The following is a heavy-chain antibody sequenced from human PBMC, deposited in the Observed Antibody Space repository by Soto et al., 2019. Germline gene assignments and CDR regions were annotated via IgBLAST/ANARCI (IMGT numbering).Heavy chain of an antibody. CDR2: TYYGSKWYN. CDR1: GDSVASNIAS. D-gene: IGHD3-22*01. J-gene: IGHJ6*02. CDR3: SRGPPGQWWLSREYGRDV. Sequence: SPTLALPCAFSGDSVASNIASWHWTRQSPSGGLEWLGRTYYGSKWYNEYAVSVKSRITINPDTSKNQFSLQLNPLTPVDTAVYYCSRGPPGQWWLSREYGRDVWGQGTTVTVSS. V-gene: IGHV6-1*01.